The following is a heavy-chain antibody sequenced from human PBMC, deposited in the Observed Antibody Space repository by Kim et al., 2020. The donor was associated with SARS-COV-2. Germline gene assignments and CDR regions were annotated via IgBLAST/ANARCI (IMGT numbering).Heavy chain of an antibody. CDR1: GYTFTGYY. J-gene: IGHJ2*01. Sequence: ASVKVSCKASGYTFTGYYMHWVRQAPGQGLEWMGWINPNSGGTNYAQKFQGRVTMTRDTSISTAYMELSRLRSDDTAVYYCARDVLRFLEWLPGPRGPNWYFDLWGRGTLVTVSS. V-gene: IGHV1-2*02. CDR3: ARDVLRFLEWLPGPRGPNWYFDL. CDR2: INPNSGGT. D-gene: IGHD3-3*01.